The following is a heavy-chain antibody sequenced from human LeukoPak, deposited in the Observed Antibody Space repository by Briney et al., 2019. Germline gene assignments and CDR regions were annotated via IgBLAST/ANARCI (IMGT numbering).Heavy chain of an antibody. V-gene: IGHV4-31*03. Sequence: SQTLSLTCTVSGGSISSGTYYWSWIRQHPGKCLEWIGYIYYSGSTSYNPSLKSRVTISVDTSKNQFSLKLSSVTAADTAMYYCARDLSNYDYIWGSYRATDAFDIWGQGTMVTVSS. CDR2: IYYSGST. CDR3: ARDLSNYDYIWGSYRATDAFDI. CDR1: GGSISSGTYY. D-gene: IGHD3-16*02. J-gene: IGHJ3*02.